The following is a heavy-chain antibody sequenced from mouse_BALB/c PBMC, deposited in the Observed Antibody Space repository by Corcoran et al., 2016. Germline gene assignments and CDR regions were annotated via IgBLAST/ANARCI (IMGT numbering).Heavy chain of an antibody. J-gene: IGHJ2*01. V-gene: IGHV8-12*01. CDR3: ARRAPFDTTASFDY. CDR2: IYWDDDK. D-gene: IGHD1-2*01. CDR1: GFSLSTSGMG. Sequence: QVTLKESGPGILQPSQTLSLTCSFSGFSLSTSGMGVSWSRQPSGKGLEWLAHIYWDDDKRYNPSLKSRLTISKDTSSNQVFLKITSVDTADTATYYCARRAPFDTTASFDYWGQGTTLTVSS.